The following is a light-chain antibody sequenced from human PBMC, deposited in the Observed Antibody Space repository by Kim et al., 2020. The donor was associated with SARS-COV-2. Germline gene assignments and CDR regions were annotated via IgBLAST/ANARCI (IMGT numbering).Light chain of an antibody. CDR2: KAS. CDR3: QHYSDSLYT. Sequence: SSSIGDRVTITCRASQNMSRWLAWYQQQSGKVPKLLIYKASFLDSGVPSRFSGSGSGTEFTLTISSLQPDDFATYYCQHYSDSLYTFGQGTKLEI. J-gene: IGKJ2*01. CDR1: QNMSRW. V-gene: IGKV1-5*03.